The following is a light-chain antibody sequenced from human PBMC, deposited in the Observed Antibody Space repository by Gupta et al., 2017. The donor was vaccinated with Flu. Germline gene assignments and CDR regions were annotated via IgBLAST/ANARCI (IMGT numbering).Light chain of an antibody. CDR3: QHYNNGPPYS. Sequence: VMTQSPATLSVSPGERATLSCRASQSVSSDLAWYQQKPGQAPRLLIYGASTRATGIPARFSGSGSGTDFTRTISSLQSEDFAVYYCQHYNNGPPYSFGQGTKLEIK. J-gene: IGKJ2*03. V-gene: IGKV3-15*01. CDR2: GAS. CDR1: QSVSSD.